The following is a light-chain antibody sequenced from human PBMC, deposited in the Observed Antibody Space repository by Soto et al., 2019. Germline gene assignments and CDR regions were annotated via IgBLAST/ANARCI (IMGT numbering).Light chain of an antibody. J-gene: IGKJ1*01. CDR2: DAS. Sequence: EIVLTQSPATLSLSPGEGATLSCRASQSISSYLAWYQQKPGQAPRLLIYDASSRATGIPARFSGSGSGTDFTLTISRLEPEDFAVYYCQQYGSSLRTFGQGTKVEIK. CDR1: QSISSY. V-gene: IGKV3-20*01. CDR3: QQYGSSLRT.